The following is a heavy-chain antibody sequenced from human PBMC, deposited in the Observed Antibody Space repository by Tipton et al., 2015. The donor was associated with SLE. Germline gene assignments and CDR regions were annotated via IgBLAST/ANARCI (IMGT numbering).Heavy chain of an antibody. CDR2: ISWNSGSI. CDR3: ARETVVVVKYFDR. J-gene: IGHJ4*02. Sequence: SLRLSCAASGFTFEDSAMHWVRQAPGKGLGWVSGISWNSGSIGYADSVKGRFTISRDNDKNSLYLQMNSLRAEDTAVYYCARETVVVVKYFDRWGQGTLVTVSS. D-gene: IGHD2-15*01. V-gene: IGHV3-9*01. CDR1: GFTFEDSA.